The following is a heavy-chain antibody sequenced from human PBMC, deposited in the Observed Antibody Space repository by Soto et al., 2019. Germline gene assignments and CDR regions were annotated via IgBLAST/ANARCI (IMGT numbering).Heavy chain of an antibody. Sequence: EVQLVESGGGLVQPGGSLRLSSAASGFAFSRYWMHWVRQAPGKGLVWVARIKSDGSSTNYADSVRGRFTISRDNANNTLYLQMNNLGAADTAVYFCARDSPPVPPPPCSHYGMDVWGQGTTVTVS. J-gene: IGHJ6*02. V-gene: IGHV3-74*01. CDR3: ARDSPPVPPPPCSHYGMDV. CDR1: GFAFSRYW. D-gene: IGHD2-15*01. CDR2: IKSDGSST.